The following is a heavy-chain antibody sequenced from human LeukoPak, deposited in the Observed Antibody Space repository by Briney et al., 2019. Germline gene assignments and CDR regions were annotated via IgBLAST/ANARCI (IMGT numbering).Heavy chain of an antibody. CDR3: ARLSSYSSRAITTYGMDV. CDR2: IYYSGST. J-gene: IGHJ6*02. CDR1: GGSISSSSYY. V-gene: IGHV4-39*01. D-gene: IGHD6-13*01. Sequence: SETLSLTCTVSGGSISSSSYYWGWIRQPPGKGLEWIGSIYYSGSTYYNPSLKSRVTISVDTSKNQFSLKLSSVTAADTAVYYCARLSSYSSRAITTYGMDVRGQGTTVTVSS.